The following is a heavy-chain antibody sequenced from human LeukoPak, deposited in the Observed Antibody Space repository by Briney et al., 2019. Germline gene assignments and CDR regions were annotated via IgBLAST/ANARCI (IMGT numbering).Heavy chain of an antibody. Sequence: ADTLSLTCTVPGSSISSYYWSWIRQPPGKGLEWIGYIHTTGSTNYNPSLKNRVTLSVATSPNPFSRKLSSVTAADTAVYYCATLRSGYYPDYWGQGTLVTVSS. CDR1: GSSISSYY. CDR2: IHTTGST. J-gene: IGHJ4*02. CDR3: ATLRSGYYPDY. D-gene: IGHD3-3*01. V-gene: IGHV4-4*09.